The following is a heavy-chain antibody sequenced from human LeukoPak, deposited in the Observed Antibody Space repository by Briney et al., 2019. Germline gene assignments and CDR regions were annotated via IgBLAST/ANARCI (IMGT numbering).Heavy chain of an antibody. CDR1: GFTFSSYA. CDR3: AKDNPTAYSSSSRGGY. J-gene: IGHJ4*02. D-gene: IGHD6-6*01. Sequence: GGSLRLSCAASGFTFSSYAMSWVRQAPGKGLEWVSAISGSGGSTYYADSVKGRFTISRDNPKNTLYLQMNSLRAEDTAVYYCAKDNPTAYSSSSRGGYWGQGTLVTVSS. V-gene: IGHV3-23*01. CDR2: ISGSGGST.